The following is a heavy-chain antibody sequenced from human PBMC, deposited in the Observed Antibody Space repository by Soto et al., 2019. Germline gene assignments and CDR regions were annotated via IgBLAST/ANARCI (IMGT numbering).Heavy chain of an antibody. D-gene: IGHD3-3*01. V-gene: IGHV3-30*03. CDR1: GFTFSRYG. J-gene: IGHJ4*02. Sequence: QVQLVESGGGVVQPERSLRLSCAASGFTFSRYGMHWVRQTPGKGLEWVAVISDNGSDKYYGDSVKGRFTISRDNSKNTLDLQMNSLRAEDTAVYFCARDPFGKTYPGVYDYWGQGTLVTVSS. CDR2: ISDNGSDK. CDR3: ARDPFGKTYPGVYDY.